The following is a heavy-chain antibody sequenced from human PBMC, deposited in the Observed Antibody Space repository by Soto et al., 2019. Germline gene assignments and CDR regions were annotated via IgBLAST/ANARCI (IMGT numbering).Heavy chain of an antibody. V-gene: IGHV1-69*12. CDR3: AIGWHYYDSSGYYGHFDY. Sequence: QVQLVQSGAEVKKPGSSVKVSCKASGGTFSSYAISWVRQAPGQGLEWMGGIIPIFGTANYAQKFQGRVTITADESTSTAYMELSSLRSEDTAVYYCAIGWHYYDSSGYYGHFDYWGQGTLVTVSS. D-gene: IGHD3-22*01. J-gene: IGHJ4*02. CDR2: IIPIFGTA. CDR1: GGTFSSYA.